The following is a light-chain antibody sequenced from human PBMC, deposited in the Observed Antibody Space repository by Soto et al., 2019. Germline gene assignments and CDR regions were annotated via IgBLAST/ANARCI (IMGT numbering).Light chain of an antibody. CDR2: DAS. V-gene: IGKV3-11*01. Sequence: EVVMTQSPATLSVSPGERATLSCRASENINNRLAWYQQTPGQAPRLLIYDASNRATGIPARFSGSGSGTDFTLTISSLEPEDFAVYYCQQRSNWPPTWTFGQGTKVDIK. J-gene: IGKJ1*01. CDR3: QQRSNWPPTWT. CDR1: ENINNR.